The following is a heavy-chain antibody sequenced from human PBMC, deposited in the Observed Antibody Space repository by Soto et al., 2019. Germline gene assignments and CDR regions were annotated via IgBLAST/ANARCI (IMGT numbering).Heavy chain of an antibody. Sequence: SETLSLTCTVSGGSISSYYWSWIRQPPGKGLEWIGYIYYSGSTNYDPSLKSRVTISVDTSKNQFSLKLSSVTAADTAVYYCARGGSNDAFDIWGQGTMVTVSS. CDR2: IYYSGST. D-gene: IGHD6-6*01. J-gene: IGHJ3*02. CDR3: ARGGSNDAFDI. CDR1: GGSISSYY. V-gene: IGHV4-59*01.